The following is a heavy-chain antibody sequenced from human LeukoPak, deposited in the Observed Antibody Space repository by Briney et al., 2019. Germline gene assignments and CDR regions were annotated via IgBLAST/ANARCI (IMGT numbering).Heavy chain of an antibody. V-gene: IGHV1-8*01. CDR2: MNPNSGNT. Sequence: GASVKVSCKASGYTFTSYDINWVRQATGQGLEWMGWMNPNSGNTGYAQKFQGRVTMTRNTSISTAYMELSSLRSEDTAVYYCARGSVFGVVPRIDNWFDPWGQGTLVTVSS. CDR1: GYTFTSYD. CDR3: ARGSVFGVVPRIDNWFDP. J-gene: IGHJ5*02. D-gene: IGHD3-3*01.